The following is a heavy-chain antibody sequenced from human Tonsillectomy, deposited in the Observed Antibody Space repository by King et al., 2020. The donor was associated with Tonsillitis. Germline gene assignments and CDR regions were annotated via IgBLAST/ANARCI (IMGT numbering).Heavy chain of an antibody. CDR3: ARVQDDFWSGYYTGTDYYYYGMDV. D-gene: IGHD3-3*01. J-gene: IGHJ6*02. CDR2: IWYDGSNK. V-gene: IGHV3-33*01. Sequence: HVQLVESGGGVVQPGRSLRLSCAASGFTFSSYGMHWVRQAPGKGLEWVAVIWYDGSNKYYADSVKGRFTISRDNSKNTLYLQMNSLRAEDTAVYYCARVQDDFWSGYYTGTDYYYYGMDVWGQGTTVTVSS. CDR1: GFTFSSYG.